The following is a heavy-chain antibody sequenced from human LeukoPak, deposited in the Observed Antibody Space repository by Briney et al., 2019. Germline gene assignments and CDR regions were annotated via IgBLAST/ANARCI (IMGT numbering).Heavy chain of an antibody. CDR3: ASAAKLERGRYYYYMDV. CDR2: INPNSGGT. J-gene: IGHJ6*03. CDR1: GYTFTGYY. Sequence: GASVKVSCKASGYTFTGYYMHWVRQAPGQGLEWMGWINPNSGGTNYAQKFQGRVTMTRDTSISTAYMELSRLRSDDTAVYYCASAAKLERGRYYYYMDVWGKGTTVTVSS. D-gene: IGHD1-1*01. V-gene: IGHV1-2*02.